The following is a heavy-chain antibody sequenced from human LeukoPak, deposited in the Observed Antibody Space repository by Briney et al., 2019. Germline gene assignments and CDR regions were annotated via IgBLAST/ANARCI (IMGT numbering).Heavy chain of an antibody. V-gene: IGHV3-21*01. Sequence: GGSLRLSCAASGFTFSSYSMNWVRQAPGKGLEWVSSISSSSSYTYYADSVKGRFTISRDNSKNTLYLQMNSLRAEDTAVYYCAKADCSTTSCYFDPWGQGTLVTVSS. CDR1: GFTFSSYS. D-gene: IGHD2-2*01. CDR3: AKADCSTTSCYFDP. CDR2: ISSSSSYT. J-gene: IGHJ5*02.